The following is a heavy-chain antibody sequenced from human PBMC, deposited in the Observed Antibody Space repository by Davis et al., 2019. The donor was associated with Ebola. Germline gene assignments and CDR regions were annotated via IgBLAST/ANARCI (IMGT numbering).Heavy chain of an antibody. Sequence: GESLKISCASSGFTFSNAWMSWVRQAPGKGLEWVGRIKSKTNGGTTDYAAPVKGRFTISRDDSKNTLYLQMNSLKTEDTAVYYCTTEIVLMDRPADYWGQGTLVTVSS. CDR3: TTEIVLMDRPADY. V-gene: IGHV3-15*01. CDR2: IKSKTNGGTT. J-gene: IGHJ4*02. CDR1: GFTFSNAW. D-gene: IGHD2-8*01.